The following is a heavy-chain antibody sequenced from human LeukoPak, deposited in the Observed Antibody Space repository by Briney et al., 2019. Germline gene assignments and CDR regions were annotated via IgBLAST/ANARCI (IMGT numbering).Heavy chain of an antibody. CDR2: IYYAGST. CDR1: GDSLSSISYY. J-gene: IGHJ2*01. Sequence: SETLSLTCNVSGDSLSSISYYWGWIRVPPGKGLEWIGSIYYAGSTYYNPSLKSRVYLSVDTSTNHFSLKIKSVTSADTAMYYCARGRRIVVLPGRGYFDLWGRGTLVTVSS. V-gene: IGHV4-39*02. D-gene: IGHD4/OR15-4a*01. CDR3: ARGRRIVVLPGRGYFDL.